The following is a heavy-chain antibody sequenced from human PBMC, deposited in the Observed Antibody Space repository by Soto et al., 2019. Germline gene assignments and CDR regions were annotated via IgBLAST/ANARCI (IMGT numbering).Heavy chain of an antibody. CDR3: ATAPGYWAVAPLDF. V-gene: IGHV3-15*07. D-gene: IGHD6-25*01. Sequence: EVQLVESGGDLGKPGGSLRLYCAVSGLTFSDAWLNWVRQAPGKGLEWVGRIKSQTDGGTADYAAPVKGRFTVSRDDSNNTLCLQMDSLKIDDTAVYYCATAPGYWAVAPLDFWGQGTLVTVSS. CDR2: IKSQTDGGTA. J-gene: IGHJ4*02. CDR1: GLTFSDAW.